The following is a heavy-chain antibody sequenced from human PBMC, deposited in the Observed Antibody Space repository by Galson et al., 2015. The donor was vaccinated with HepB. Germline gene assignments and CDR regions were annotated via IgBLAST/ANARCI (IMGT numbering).Heavy chain of an antibody. V-gene: IGHV3-48*02. CDR1: GFTFSSYS. D-gene: IGHD3-22*01. CDR2: ISSSSSTI. CDR3: ARFPRKNYYDSSGYYYGDAFDI. Sequence: SLRLSCAASGFTFSSYSMNWVRQAPGKGLEWVSYISSSSSTIYYADSVKGRFTISRDNAKNSLYLQMNSLRDEDTAVYYCARFPRKNYYDSSGYYYGDAFDIWGQGTMVTVSS. J-gene: IGHJ3*02.